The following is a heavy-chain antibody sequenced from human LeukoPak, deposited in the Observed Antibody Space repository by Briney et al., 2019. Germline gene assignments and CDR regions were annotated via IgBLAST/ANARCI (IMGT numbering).Heavy chain of an antibody. J-gene: IGHJ4*02. V-gene: IGHV3-74*01. CDR3: ATKQWLAPPPDS. CDR1: RFTFSKYW. Sequence: GRSQRLSCAASRFTFSKYWMLCVRQAPGKGLESVSRINTDGTDTTYADSVKGRFTVSRDNADNTMFLQMNSVRDEDTAVYYCATKQWLAPPPDSWGQGTPVTVS. D-gene: IGHD6-19*01. CDR2: INTDGTDT.